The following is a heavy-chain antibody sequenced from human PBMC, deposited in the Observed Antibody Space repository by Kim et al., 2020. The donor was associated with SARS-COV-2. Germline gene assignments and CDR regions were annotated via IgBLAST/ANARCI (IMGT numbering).Heavy chain of an antibody. D-gene: IGHD6-13*01. Sequence: GGSLRLSCAASGFTFSSYSMNWVRQAPGKGLEWVSSISSSSSYIYYADSVKGRFTISRDNAKNSLYLQMNSLRAEDTAVYYCALSWYTRTYYFDYWGQGTLVTVSS. CDR3: ALSWYTRTYYFDY. V-gene: IGHV3-21*01. CDR2: ISSSSSYI. J-gene: IGHJ4*02. CDR1: GFTFSSYS.